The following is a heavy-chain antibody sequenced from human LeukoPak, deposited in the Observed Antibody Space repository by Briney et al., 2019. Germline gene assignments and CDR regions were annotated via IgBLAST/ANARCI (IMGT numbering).Heavy chain of an antibody. J-gene: IGHJ5*02. D-gene: IGHD2-2*01. CDR2: IWYDGSNK. V-gene: IGHV3-33*01. Sequence: PGGSLRVSCTASGFTFNSYGMHLVRQAPGKGLEWVAVIWYDGSNKYYADFVKGRFTISRDNSKNTLYLQMNSLRVDDTAVYYCARVASSSSSWRWLDPSGQGTLVTVSS. CDR3: ARVASSSSSWRWLDP. CDR1: GFTFNSYG.